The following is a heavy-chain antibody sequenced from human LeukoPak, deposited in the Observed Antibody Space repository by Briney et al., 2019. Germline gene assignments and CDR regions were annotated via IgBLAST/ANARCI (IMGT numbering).Heavy chain of an antibody. CDR3: ARDGVFNYDSSGHYLPNNRNFDY. Sequence: ASVKVSCKASGYTFTSYGISWVRQALGQGLEWMGWISAYNGNTNYAQKLQGRVTMTTDTSTSTAYMELRSLRSDDTAVYYCARDGVFNYDSSGHYLPNNRNFDYWGQGTLVTVSS. CDR1: GYTFTSYG. CDR2: ISAYNGNT. D-gene: IGHD3-22*01. V-gene: IGHV1-18*01. J-gene: IGHJ4*02.